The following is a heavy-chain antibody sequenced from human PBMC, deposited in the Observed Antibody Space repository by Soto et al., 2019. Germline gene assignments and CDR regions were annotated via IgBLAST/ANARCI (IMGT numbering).Heavy chain of an antibody. CDR3: ARLGGSDCPWGNWFDP. V-gene: IGHV4-61*01. CDR1: GGSVSSGSYY. CDR2: IYYSGST. J-gene: IGHJ5*02. D-gene: IGHD6-19*01. Sequence: PSETLSLTCTVSGGSVSSGSYYWSWIRQPPGKGLEWIGYIYYSGSTNYNPSLKSRVTTSVDTSKNQFSLKLSSVTAADTAVYYCARLGGSDCPWGNWFDPWGQGTLVTVSS.